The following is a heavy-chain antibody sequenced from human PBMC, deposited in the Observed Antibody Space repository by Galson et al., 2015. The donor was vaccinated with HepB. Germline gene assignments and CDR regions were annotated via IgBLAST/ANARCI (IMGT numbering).Heavy chain of an antibody. V-gene: IGHV1-3*01. D-gene: IGHD6-13*01. CDR2: INAGNGNT. CDR1: GYTFTSYA. Sequence: SVTVSCKASGYTFTSYAMHWVRQAPGQRLEWMGWINAGNGNTKYSQKFQGRVTITRDTSASTAYMGLSSLRSEDTAVYYCARALGIAAAAPTYWGQGTLVTVSS. CDR3: ARALGIAAAAPTY. J-gene: IGHJ4*02.